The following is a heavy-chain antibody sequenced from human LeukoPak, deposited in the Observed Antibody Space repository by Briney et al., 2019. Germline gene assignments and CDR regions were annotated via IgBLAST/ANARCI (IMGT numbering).Heavy chain of an antibody. CDR1: GGTFSSYA. V-gene: IGHV1-69*13. J-gene: IGHJ4*02. CDR3: ARESLLRDYYDSSGYYYFGY. D-gene: IGHD3-22*01. Sequence: SVKVSCKASGGTFSSYAISWVRQAPGQGLEWMGGIIPIFGTANYAQKFQGRVTITADESTSTAYMELSSLRSEDTAVYYCARESLLRDYYDSSGYYYFGYWGQGTLVTVSS. CDR2: IIPIFGTA.